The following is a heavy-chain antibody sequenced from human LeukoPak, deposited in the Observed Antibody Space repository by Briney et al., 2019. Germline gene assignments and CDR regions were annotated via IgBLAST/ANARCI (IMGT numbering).Heavy chain of an antibody. CDR3: AREGGIAAAGHYYYYGMDV. D-gene: IGHD6-13*01. Sequence: GGSLRLSCAASGFTFSSYEMNWVRQAPGKGLEGVSYISSSGSTIYYADSVKGRFTISRDNAKNSLYLQMNSLRAEDTAVYYCAREGGIAAAGHYYYYGMDVWGQGTTVTVSS. J-gene: IGHJ6*02. CDR1: GFTFSSYE. CDR2: ISSSGSTI. V-gene: IGHV3-48*03.